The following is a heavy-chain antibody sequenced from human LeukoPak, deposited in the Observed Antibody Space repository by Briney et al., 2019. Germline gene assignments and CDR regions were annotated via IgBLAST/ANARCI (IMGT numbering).Heavy chain of an antibody. J-gene: IGHJ4*02. D-gene: IGHD3-3*01. CDR3: AKATYYDFWSGYYSFDY. CDR2: ISGSGGST. Sequence: GGSLRLSCAASGFTFSSYSMNWVRQAPGKGLEWVSAISGSGGSTYYADSVKGRFTISRDDSKNTLYLQMNSLRAEDTAVYYCAKATYYDFWSGYYSFDYWGQGTLVTVSS. V-gene: IGHV3-23*01. CDR1: GFTFSSYS.